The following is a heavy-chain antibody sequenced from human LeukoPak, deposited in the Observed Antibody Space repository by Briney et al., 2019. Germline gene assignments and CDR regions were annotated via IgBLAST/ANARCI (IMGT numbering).Heavy chain of an antibody. J-gene: IGHJ3*02. V-gene: IGHV4-59*12. D-gene: IGHD1-14*01. CDR3: VSADTTNDAFDI. CDR2: IYYSGYT. CDR1: GGSISNYY. Sequence: SETLFLTCTVSGGSISNYYWSWIRQPPGKGLEWIGCIYYSGYTNYKSSLKSRVTISVDKSKNQFSLKLSSVTAADTAVYYCVSADTTNDAFDIWGQGTMVTVSS.